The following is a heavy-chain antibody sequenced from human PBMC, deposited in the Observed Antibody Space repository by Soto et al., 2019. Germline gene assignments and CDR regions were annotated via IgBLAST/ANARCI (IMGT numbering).Heavy chain of an antibody. Sequence: LGESLKISCKGSGYSFTSYWISWVRQMPGKGLEWMGRTDPSDSYTNYSPSFQGHVTISADKSISTAYLQWSSLKASDTAMYYCARLRVGFGELLTYWGQGTLVTVS. CDR2: TDPSDSYT. CDR1: GYSFTSYW. CDR3: ARLRVGFGELLTY. V-gene: IGHV5-10-1*01. J-gene: IGHJ4*02. D-gene: IGHD3-10*01.